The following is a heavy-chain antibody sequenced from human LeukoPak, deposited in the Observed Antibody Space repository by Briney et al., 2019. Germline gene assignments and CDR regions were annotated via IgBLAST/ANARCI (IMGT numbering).Heavy chain of an antibody. CDR1: GGAFSSYA. CDR3: ARDDSSGYIVL. Sequence: SVKVSCKASGGAFSSYAISWVRQAPGQGLEWMGRIIPILGIANYAQKFQGRVTITADKSTSTDYMELSSLRSEDTAVYYCARDDSSGYIVLWGQGTLVTVSS. V-gene: IGHV1-69*04. CDR2: IIPILGIA. D-gene: IGHD3-22*01. J-gene: IGHJ4*02.